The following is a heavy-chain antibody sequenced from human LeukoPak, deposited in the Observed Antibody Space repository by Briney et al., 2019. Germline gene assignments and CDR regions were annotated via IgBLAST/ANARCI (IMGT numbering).Heavy chain of an antibody. D-gene: IGHD5-18*01. CDR2: MYYSGST. CDR1: GGSISSHY. Sequence: SETLSLTCTVSGGSISSHYWSWIRQPPGKGLEWIGYMYYSGSTNYNPSLKSRLTISVDTSKNHFSLKLSSVTAAATAVYYCAKLRGTAMVPYWYFDLWGRGTLVTVSS. CDR3: AKLRGTAMVPYWYFDL. V-gene: IGHV4-59*08. J-gene: IGHJ2*01.